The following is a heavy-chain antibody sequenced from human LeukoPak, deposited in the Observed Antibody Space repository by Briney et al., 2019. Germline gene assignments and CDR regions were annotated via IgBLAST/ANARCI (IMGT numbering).Heavy chain of an antibody. CDR1: GVTFSSYV. V-gene: IGHV3-33*01. J-gene: IGHJ5*02. CDR2: IWEDGSNK. D-gene: IGHD3/OR15-3a*01. CDR3: AGLDGGA. Sequence: GGSLRLSCAASGVTFSSYVMHCVRQAPGKGLEGVAVIWEDGSNKYYADSVKGRFTISRENSKNTLYLQMNSLRAEDTAVYYCAGLDGGAWGQGTLVTVSS.